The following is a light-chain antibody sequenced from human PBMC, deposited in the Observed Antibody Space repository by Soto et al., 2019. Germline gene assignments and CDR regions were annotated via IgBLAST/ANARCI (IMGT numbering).Light chain of an antibody. CDR1: QSVSSSY. CDR3: QQYRSWPRT. Sequence: EIVLTQSPGTLSLSPGERATLSCRASQSVSSSYLAWYQQKPGQAPRLLIYGASSRATGIPDRFSGSGSGTDFTLTISRLEPEDFAVYYCQQYRSWPRTFGQGSKVEI. V-gene: IGKV3-20*01. CDR2: GAS. J-gene: IGKJ1*01.